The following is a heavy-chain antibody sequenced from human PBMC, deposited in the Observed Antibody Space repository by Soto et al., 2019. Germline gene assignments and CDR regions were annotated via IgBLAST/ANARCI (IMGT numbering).Heavy chain of an antibody. J-gene: IGHJ6*02. V-gene: IGHV3-30-3*01. CDR3: ARAGWDGGSCYTLVGLRYGMDV. Sequence: QVQLVESGGGVVQPGRSLRLSCAASGFTFSSYVMHWVRQAPGKGLEWVAIISYDGNNKYYADSVKGRFTISRDNSKNKLYLQMNSLRAEDTAVYYCARAGWDGGSCYTLVGLRYGMDVWGQGTTVTVSS. CDR2: ISYDGNNK. D-gene: IGHD2-15*01. CDR1: GFTFSSYV.